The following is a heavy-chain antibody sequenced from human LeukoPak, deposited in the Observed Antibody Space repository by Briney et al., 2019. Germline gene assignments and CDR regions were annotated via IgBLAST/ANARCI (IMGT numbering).Heavy chain of an antibody. J-gene: IGHJ4*02. Sequence: GASVKVSCKASGYSLRNYGLTWVRQVPGQGLEWMGWISGDNRDTDSAEKFQGRPTMTTDTSTSTAYMDLRSLRSDDTGIYYCARLIRAAALIDYWGQGTLVTVSS. CDR3: ARLIRAAALIDY. D-gene: IGHD6-13*01. V-gene: IGHV1-18*01. CDR2: ISGDNRDT. CDR1: GYSLRNYG.